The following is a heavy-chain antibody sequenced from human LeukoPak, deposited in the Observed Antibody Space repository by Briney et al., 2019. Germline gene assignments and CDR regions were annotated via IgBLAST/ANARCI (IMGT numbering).Heavy chain of an antibody. Sequence: SQTLSLTCAVSGGSISSGGYSWSWIRQPPGKGLEWIGYIYHSGSTYYNPSLKSRVTISVDRSKNQFSLKLSSVTAADTAVYYCARVYSGNRYNWFDPWGQGTLVTVSS. CDR2: IYHSGST. CDR1: GGSISSGGYS. D-gene: IGHD4-23*01. J-gene: IGHJ5*02. V-gene: IGHV4-30-2*01. CDR3: ARVYSGNRYNWFDP.